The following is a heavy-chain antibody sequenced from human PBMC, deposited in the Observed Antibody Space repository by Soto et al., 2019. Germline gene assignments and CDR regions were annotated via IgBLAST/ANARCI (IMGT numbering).Heavy chain of an antibody. CDR3: ARLQAAVPHY. J-gene: IGHJ4*02. CDR2: IFYDGYT. CDR1: GDSISGSPYF. V-gene: IGHV4-39*01. D-gene: IGHD6-13*01. Sequence: QVQLQESGPGLVMPSETLSLTCTVSGDSISGSPYFWGWIRQPPGKRLEWIGSIFYDGYTLYTPSLKSRVTISVDTSKNQFSLKLTSVAAADTAIYVGARLQAAVPHYWGQGILVTVSS.